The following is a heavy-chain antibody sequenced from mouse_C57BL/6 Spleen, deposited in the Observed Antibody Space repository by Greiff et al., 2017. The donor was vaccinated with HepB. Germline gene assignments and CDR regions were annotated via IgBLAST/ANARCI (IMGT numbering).Heavy chain of an antibody. V-gene: IGHV5-17*01. J-gene: IGHJ3*01. CDR2: ISSGSSTI. CDR3: AMPHYGSSYRVAY. D-gene: IGHD1-1*01. CDR1: GFTFSDYG. Sequence: EVQVVESGGGLVKPGGSLKLSCAASGFTFSDYGMHWVRQAPEKGLEWVAYISSGSSTIYYADTVKGRFTISRDNATNTLFLQNTSRRSGDTAMYYWAMPHYGSSYRVAYWGQRALVTVSA.